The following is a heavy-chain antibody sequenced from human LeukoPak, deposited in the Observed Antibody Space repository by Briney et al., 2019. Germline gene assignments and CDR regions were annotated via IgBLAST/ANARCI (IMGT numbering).Heavy chain of an antibody. V-gene: IGHV4-30-4*08. CDR1: GGSITTSDYY. J-gene: IGHJ3*02. CDR2: IYYSGST. Sequence: SETLSLTCTVSGGSITTSDYYWSWIRQPRGKGLEWIGYIYYSGSTYYNTSLKSRVPISVEPSKNQFSVEQSYVTAADTAVYYCARDPAVAGTIDAFDIWGQGTMVTVSS. D-gene: IGHD6-19*01. CDR3: ARDPAVAGTIDAFDI.